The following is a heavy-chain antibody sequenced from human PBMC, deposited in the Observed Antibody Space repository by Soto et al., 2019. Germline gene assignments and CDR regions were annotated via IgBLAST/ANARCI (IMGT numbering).Heavy chain of an antibody. V-gene: IGHV1-3*01. Sequence: HVELVQSGADVKKPGASVTISCKASGYTFTDYALHWVRQAPGQRLEWMGWMNAGVGNTLYSQKFQGRITITRDTSPSTAYMELNSPKSEDTAIYYCARDTGYTFGSLNYWGPGTLVTVSS. CDR2: MNAGVGNT. J-gene: IGHJ4*02. D-gene: IGHD5-18*01. CDR1: GYTFTDYA. CDR3: ARDTGYTFGSLNY.